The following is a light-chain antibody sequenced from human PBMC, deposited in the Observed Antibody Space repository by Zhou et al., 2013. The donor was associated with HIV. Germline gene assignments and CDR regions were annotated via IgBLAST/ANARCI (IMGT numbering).Light chain of an antibody. Sequence: DIQMTQSPSSLSASVGDRVTITCRASQGISNYLAWYQQKAGKVPKLLISAVSTLQSGVPSRFSGSGSGTDFTLTISSLQPEDVATYYCQKYISAPWTFGQGTKVEIK. J-gene: IGKJ1*01. CDR1: QGISNY. CDR2: AVS. V-gene: IGKV1-27*01. CDR3: QKYISAPWT.